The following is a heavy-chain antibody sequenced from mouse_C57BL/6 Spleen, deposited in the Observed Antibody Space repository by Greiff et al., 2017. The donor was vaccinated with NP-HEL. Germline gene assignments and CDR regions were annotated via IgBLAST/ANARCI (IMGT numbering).Heavy chain of an antibody. CDR1: GYTFTSYW. V-gene: IGHV1-69*01. Sequence: QVQLQQPGAELVMPGASVKLSCKASGYTFTSYWMHWVKQRPGQGLEWIGEIDPSDSYTNYNQKFKGQSTLTVDKSSSTAYMQLSSLTSEDSAVYYCARHGYDYAMDYWGQGTSVTVSS. J-gene: IGHJ4*01. CDR2: IDPSDSYT. D-gene: IGHD2-2*01. CDR3: ARHGYDYAMDY.